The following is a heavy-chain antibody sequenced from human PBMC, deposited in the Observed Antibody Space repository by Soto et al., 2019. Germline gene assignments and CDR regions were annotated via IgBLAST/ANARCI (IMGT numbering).Heavy chain of an antibody. CDR2: ISSSGSTI. Sequence: PGGSLRLSCAASGFTFSDYYMSWIRQAPGKGLEWVSYISSSGSTIYYADSVKGRFTISRDNAKNSLYLQMNSLRAEDTAVYYCARDLLYYGSGSPITPHDAFDIWGQGTMVTVSS. J-gene: IGHJ3*02. D-gene: IGHD3-10*01. CDR3: ARDLLYYGSGSPITPHDAFDI. CDR1: GFTFSDYY. V-gene: IGHV3-11*01.